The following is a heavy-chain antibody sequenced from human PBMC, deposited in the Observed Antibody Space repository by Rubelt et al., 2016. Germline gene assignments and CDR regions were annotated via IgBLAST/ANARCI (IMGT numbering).Heavy chain of an antibody. CDR1: GDSISSHY. CDR2: MYYSEST. J-gene: IGHJ4*02. CDR3: AKLYCGGGICYAFDY. D-gene: IGHD2-15*01. V-gene: IGHV4-59*11. Sequence: QLQLQESGPGLVKPSETLSLTCSVSGDSISSHYYSWIRQPPGKGLEWLGYMYYSESTNYNPSLKSRVTRSVGPSTNQFSLKLRSVPAADTAVYYCAKLYCGGGICYAFDYWGQGTLVTVSS.